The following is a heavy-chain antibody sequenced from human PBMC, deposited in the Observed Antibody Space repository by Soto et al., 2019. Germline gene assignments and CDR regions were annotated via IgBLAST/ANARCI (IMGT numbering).Heavy chain of an antibody. V-gene: IGHV4-34*01. CDR1: GGSFSGYY. Sequence: SETLSLTCAVYGGSFSGYYWSWIRQPPGKGLEWIGEINHSGSTNYNPSLKSRFTISVDTSKNQFSLRLSSVTAADTAVYYCAEATTNNWFDPWGQGTLVTVSS. D-gene: IGHD4-17*01. CDR3: AEATTNNWFDP. J-gene: IGHJ5*02. CDR2: INHSGST.